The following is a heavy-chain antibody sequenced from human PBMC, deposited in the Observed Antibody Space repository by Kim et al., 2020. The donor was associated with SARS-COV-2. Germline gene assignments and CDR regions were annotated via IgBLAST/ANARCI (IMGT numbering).Heavy chain of an antibody. D-gene: IGHD2-21*01. CDR2: INPNSGGT. J-gene: IGHJ3*02. V-gene: IGHV1-2*02. Sequence: ASVKFSCKASGYTFTGYYMHWVRQAPGQGLEWMGWINPNSGGTNYAQKFQGRVTMTRDTSISTAYMELSRLRSDDTAVYYCARDRSVMDAFDIWGQGTWSPSLQ. CDR1: GYTFTGYY. CDR3: ARDRSVMDAFDI.